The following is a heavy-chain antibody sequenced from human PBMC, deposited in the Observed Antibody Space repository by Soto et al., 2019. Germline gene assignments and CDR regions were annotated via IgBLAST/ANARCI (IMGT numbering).Heavy chain of an antibody. D-gene: IGHD5-12*01. CDR3: AREIVATIPLYYYGMDV. J-gene: IGHJ6*02. Sequence: SLRLSCAASGFTFSSYSMNWVRQAPGKGLEWVSYISSSSSTIYYADSVKGRFTISRDNAKNSLYLQMNSLRAEDTAVYYCAREIVATIPLYYYGMDVWGQGTTVTVSS. CDR1: GFTFSSYS. CDR2: ISSSSSTI. V-gene: IGHV3-48*01.